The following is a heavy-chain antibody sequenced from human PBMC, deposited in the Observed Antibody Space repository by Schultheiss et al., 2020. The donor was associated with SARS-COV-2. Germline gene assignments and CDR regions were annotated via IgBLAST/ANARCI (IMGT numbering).Heavy chain of an antibody. V-gene: IGHV4-59*01. J-gene: IGHJ4*02. CDR3: ARDFTYCGGDCYPYYFDY. D-gene: IGHD2-21*01. Sequence: SETLSLTCSVSGGSMRSYYWSWIRQPPGKGLEWIGYIYYSGSTYYNPSLKSRVTISVDTSKNQFSLKLSSVTAADTAVYYCARDFTYCGGDCYPYYFDYWGQGTLVTVAS. CDR2: IYYSGST. CDR1: GGSMRSYY.